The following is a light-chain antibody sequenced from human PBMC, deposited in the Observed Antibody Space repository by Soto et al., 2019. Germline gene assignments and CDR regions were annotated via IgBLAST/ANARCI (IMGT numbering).Light chain of an antibody. Sequence: DIQMTQSPSTLSGSVGDRVTITCRASQTISSWLAWYHQKPGKAPKLLIYKASTLKSGVPSRFSGSGSGTEFTLTINSLQPDDFATYYCQQYHIYSGTFGQGTKVDIK. CDR3: QQYHIYSGT. CDR2: KAS. V-gene: IGKV1-5*03. J-gene: IGKJ1*01. CDR1: QTISSW.